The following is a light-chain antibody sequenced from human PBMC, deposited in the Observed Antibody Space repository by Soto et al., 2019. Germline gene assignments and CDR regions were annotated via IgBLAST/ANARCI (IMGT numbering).Light chain of an antibody. CDR3: GPWDRSLSAGV. Sequence: QAVLTQPPSVSAAPGQKVTISCSGSSSNIGNNYVSWYQQLPGTAPKLLIYDNNKRPSGIPDRFSGSKSGTSATLGITGLQTGDEDDYYCGPWDRSLSAGVFGTGTKVTVL. CDR1: SSNIGNNY. J-gene: IGLJ1*01. CDR2: DNN. V-gene: IGLV1-51*01.